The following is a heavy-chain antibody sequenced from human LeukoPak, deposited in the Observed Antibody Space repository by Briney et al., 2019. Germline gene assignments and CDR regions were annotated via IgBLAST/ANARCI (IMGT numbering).Heavy chain of an antibody. Sequence: PGGSLRLSCAASAFTFRNYTMNWVRQAPGKGLEWVSSISRSSNYIYYADSVKGRFTITRDNAKNSLYLQMNSLRADVTAVYYCARAPHSGTSWPFDYWGQGTLVTVSS. D-gene: IGHD6-13*01. CDR3: ARAPHSGTSWPFDY. CDR1: AFTFRNYT. J-gene: IGHJ4*02. V-gene: IGHV3-21*01. CDR2: ISRSSNYI.